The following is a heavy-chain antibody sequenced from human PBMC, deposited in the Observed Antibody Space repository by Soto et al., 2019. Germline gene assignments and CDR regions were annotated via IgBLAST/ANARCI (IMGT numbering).Heavy chain of an antibody. CDR3: TASAYCSSTSCYTDGLDY. Sequence: GGSLRLSCTASGFTFGDYAMSWVRQAPGKGLEWVGFIRSKAYGGTTEYAASVKGRFTISRDDSKSIAYLQMNSLKTEDTAVYYCTASAYCSSTSCYTDGLDYWGQGTLVTVS. J-gene: IGHJ4*02. D-gene: IGHD2-2*02. CDR1: GFTFGDYA. CDR2: IRSKAYGGTT. V-gene: IGHV3-49*04.